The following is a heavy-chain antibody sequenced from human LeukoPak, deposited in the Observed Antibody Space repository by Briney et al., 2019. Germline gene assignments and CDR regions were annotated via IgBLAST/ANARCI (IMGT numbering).Heavy chain of an antibody. CDR3: ASGGSLGLTYFQH. D-gene: IGHD2-15*01. V-gene: IGHV1-2*02. CDR1: GYTFTGYY. CDR2: INPNSGGT. J-gene: IGHJ1*01. Sequence: GASVKVSCKASGYTFTGYYMHWVRQAPGQGLEWMGWINPNSGGTNYAQKFQGRVTMTTDTSTSTAYMELRSLRSDDTAVYYCASGGSLGLTYFQHWGQGTLVTVSS.